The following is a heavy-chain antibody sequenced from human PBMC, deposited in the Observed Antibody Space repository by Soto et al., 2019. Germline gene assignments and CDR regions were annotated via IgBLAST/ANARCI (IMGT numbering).Heavy chain of an antibody. D-gene: IGHD3-10*01. Sequence: QDHLAQSGAEVKKPGSSVTVSCTASGGTFNSYGISWVRQAPVQGLDWLGVIIPLYGTVNYAQKFQGRVSITADKSTSTSYMDLSSLRSDDTALYYCARVRVIRGVIPSHFGLWGQGTLVTVSS. V-gene: IGHV1-69*06. CDR2: IIPLYGTV. CDR1: GGTFNSYG. J-gene: IGHJ1*01. CDR3: ARVRVIRGVIPSHFGL.